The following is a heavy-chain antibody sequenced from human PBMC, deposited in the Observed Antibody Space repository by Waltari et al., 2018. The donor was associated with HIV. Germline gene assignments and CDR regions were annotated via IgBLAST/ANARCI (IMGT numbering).Heavy chain of an antibody. CDR2: SSWNSGSI. J-gene: IGHJ5*02. V-gene: IGHV3-9*01. CDR1: GFTFDDYA. D-gene: IGHD6-19*01. Sequence: EVQLVESGGGLVQPGRSLRLSCAASGFTFDDYAMHWVRQPPGKGLGWVSGSSWNSGSIDYADSVKGRFTISRDNTKHSLYLQMNSVRAEDTALYYCAKDRGPFIAVAGTWGQGTLVTVSS. CDR3: AKDRGPFIAVAGT.